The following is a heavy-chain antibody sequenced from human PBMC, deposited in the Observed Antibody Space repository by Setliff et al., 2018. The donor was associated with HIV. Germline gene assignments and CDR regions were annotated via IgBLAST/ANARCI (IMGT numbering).Heavy chain of an antibody. D-gene: IGHD3-10*01. CDR2: LHASGNT. CDR1: GDSTSNSY. Sequence: KPSETLSLTCSVSGDSTSNSYWSWIRQPAGKGLEWIGRLHASGNTNYNPSLKSRVTMSIDTSKNQLSLRLTSVTATDTAVYYCARLAEDYYDSGTWEVDYWAHGTLVTVSS. J-gene: IGHJ4*01. V-gene: IGHV4-4*07. CDR3: ARLAEDYYDSGTWEVDY.